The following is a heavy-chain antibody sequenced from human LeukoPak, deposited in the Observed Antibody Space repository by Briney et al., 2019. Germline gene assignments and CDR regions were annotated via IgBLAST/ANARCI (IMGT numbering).Heavy chain of an antibody. CDR3: ARRREHGSGSDWS. J-gene: IGHJ4*02. CDR2: ISGSGGST. V-gene: IGHV3-23*01. CDR1: GFTFSSYA. D-gene: IGHD3-10*01. Sequence: GGSLRLSCAASGFTFSSYAMSWVRQAPGKGLEWVSAISGSGGSTYYADSVKGRFTISRDNSKNTLYLQMSSLRAEDTAVYYCARRREHGSGSDWSWGQGTLVTVSS.